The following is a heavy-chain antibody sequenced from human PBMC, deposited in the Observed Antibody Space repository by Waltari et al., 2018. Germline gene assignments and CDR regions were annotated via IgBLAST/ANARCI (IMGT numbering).Heavy chain of an antibody. Sequence: QVQLVQSGAEVKKPGASVKVSCKASGYTFNSYYMHWVRQAPGQGLEWMGIINPSGGSTNYAQKFQGRVTMTRDTSTSTVYMELSSLRSEDTAVYYCARSTYGDYGIDYWGQGTLVTFSS. CDR1: GYTFNSYY. CDR3: ARSTYGDYGIDY. V-gene: IGHV1-46*02. J-gene: IGHJ4*02. D-gene: IGHD4-17*01. CDR2: INPSGGST.